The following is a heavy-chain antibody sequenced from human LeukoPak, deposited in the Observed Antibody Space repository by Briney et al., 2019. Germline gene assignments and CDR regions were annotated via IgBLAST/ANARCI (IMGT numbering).Heavy chain of an antibody. CDR3: AKDMGPVWNYLHWFDP. CDR1: GFTFDDYA. D-gene: IGHD1-7*01. J-gene: IGHJ5*02. Sequence: GGSLRLSCAASGFTFDDYAMHWVRQAPGKGLEWVSGISWNSGSIGYADSVKGRFTISRDNAKNSLYLQMNSLRAEDTALYYCAKDMGPVWNYLHWFDPWGQGTLVTVSS. V-gene: IGHV3-9*01. CDR2: ISWNSGSI.